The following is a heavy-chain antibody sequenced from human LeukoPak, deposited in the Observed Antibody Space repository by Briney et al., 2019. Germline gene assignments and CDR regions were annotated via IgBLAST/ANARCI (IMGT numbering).Heavy chain of an antibody. V-gene: IGHV1-69*04. CDR2: IIPILGIT. Sequence: ASVKVSCKASGGTFSSYAIRWVRQAPGQGLEWMGRIIPILGITNYAQKFQGRVTITADKSTSTAYMELSSLRSEDTAVYYCAREDGAPAAGPYYFDYWGQGTLVTVSS. D-gene: IGHD6-13*01. CDR3: AREDGAPAAGPYYFDY. J-gene: IGHJ4*02. CDR1: GGTFSSYA.